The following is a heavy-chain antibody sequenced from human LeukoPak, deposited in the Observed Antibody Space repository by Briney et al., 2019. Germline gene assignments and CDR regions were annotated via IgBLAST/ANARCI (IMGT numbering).Heavy chain of an antibody. J-gene: IGHJ6*03. Sequence: SETLSLTCAVYGGSFSGYYWTWIRHTPEKGLEWIGEMNPSGSTNYNPSLKSRVTISVDTSKNQFSLKLSSVTATDTAVYYCARGRQDVTMIVVVMTAVSYYLDVWGKGTTVTVS. CDR2: MNPSGST. V-gene: IGHV4-34*01. D-gene: IGHD3-22*01. CDR3: ARGRQDVTMIVVVMTAVSYYLDV. CDR1: GGSFSGYY.